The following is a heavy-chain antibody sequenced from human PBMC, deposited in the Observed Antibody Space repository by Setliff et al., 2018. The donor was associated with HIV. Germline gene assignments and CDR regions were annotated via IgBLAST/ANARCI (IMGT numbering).Heavy chain of an antibody. CDR2: IIHSGGT. D-gene: IGHD4-17*01. J-gene: IGHJ4*02. Sequence: PSETLSLTCAVYGGSFSGYYWTWIRQPPGRGLEWIGEIIHSGGTNCNRSLKSRVTISVDTSKNQFSLNLSSVTAADTAVYYCASPNLDYGDYVWLVWLHWGQGTLVTVSS. CDR3: ASPNLDYGDYVWLVWLH. CDR1: GGSFSGYY. V-gene: IGHV4-34*12.